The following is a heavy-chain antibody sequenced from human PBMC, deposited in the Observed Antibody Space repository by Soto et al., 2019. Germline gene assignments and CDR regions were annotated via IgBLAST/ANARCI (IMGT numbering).Heavy chain of an antibody. Sequence: PGRSLTLSCAASGLTFDDYGMTLVSQATRKGLEWVSGINWNGGSTGYADSVRGRFTISRDNAKNSLYLQMNSLRAEDTAVYYCAKAPLRYCSGARCYAFDSWGHGTLVTVSS. D-gene: IGHD2-15*01. CDR1: GLTFDDYG. CDR2: INWNGGST. V-gene: IGHV3-20*04. CDR3: AKAPLRYCSGARCYAFDS. J-gene: IGHJ4*01.